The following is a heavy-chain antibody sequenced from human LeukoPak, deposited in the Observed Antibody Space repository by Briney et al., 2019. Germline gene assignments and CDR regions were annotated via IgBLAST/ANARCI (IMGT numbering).Heavy chain of an antibody. J-gene: IGHJ4*02. CDR3: ARGAWYAGY. V-gene: IGHV4-59*01. CDR2: IYYTGST. CDR1: GGSINNYY. D-gene: IGHD6-13*01. Sequence: PSETLSLTCTVSGGSINNYYWTWIRLPPGKGLEWIGYIYYTGSTNYNPSLKSRVTISLDTSKNQFSLRLSSVTAADTAMYFCARGAWYAGYWGQGTLVTVSS.